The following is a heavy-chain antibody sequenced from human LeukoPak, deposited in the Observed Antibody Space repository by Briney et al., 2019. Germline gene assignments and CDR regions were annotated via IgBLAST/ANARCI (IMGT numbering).Heavy chain of an antibody. CDR2: ISGSGDNT. CDR3: VKWTGYGMN. V-gene: IGHV3-23*01. D-gene: IGHD3/OR15-3a*01. J-gene: IGHJ4*02. CDR1: GFTFSSQS. Sequence: PGGSLRLSCAASGFTFSSQSMTWVRQAPGKGLEWVSGISGSGDNTYYGDSVKGRFTISRDSSKSTMYLQMNSLRVEDTAVYYCVKWTGYGMNWGQGTLVTVSS.